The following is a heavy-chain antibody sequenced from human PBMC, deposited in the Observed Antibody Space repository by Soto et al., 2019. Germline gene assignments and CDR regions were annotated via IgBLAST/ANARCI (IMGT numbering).Heavy chain of an antibody. V-gene: IGHV1-69*13. J-gene: IGHJ6*02. D-gene: IGHD2-15*01. CDR3: ASWLKGPDIGNYYYGMDV. CDR2: IVPIFRAP. Sequence: SVKVSCKASGGAFSDYAFSWVRQAPGQGLEWLGGIVPIFRAPDYAQKFQGRVTITADEFTRTAYMEMNSLRSEDTAVYYCASWLKGPDIGNYYYGMDVWGQGTTVTVSS. CDR1: GGAFSDYA.